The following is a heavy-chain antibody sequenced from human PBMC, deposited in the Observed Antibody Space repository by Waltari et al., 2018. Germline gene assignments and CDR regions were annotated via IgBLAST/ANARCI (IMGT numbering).Heavy chain of an antibody. J-gene: IGHJ4*02. Sequence: QLQLQESGPGLVKPSGTLSLTCTVSGDSISSSYWWSWVRQPPGKGLEWIGRIHGSGRTNYTPSLESRVTISLDTSNNQFSLKVTSATASDTAVYYCARDRGRGLYLDSWGQGALVTVSP. D-gene: IGHD2-15*01. CDR1: GDSISSSYW. CDR2: IHGSGRT. V-gene: IGHV4-4*02. CDR3: ARDRGRGLYLDS.